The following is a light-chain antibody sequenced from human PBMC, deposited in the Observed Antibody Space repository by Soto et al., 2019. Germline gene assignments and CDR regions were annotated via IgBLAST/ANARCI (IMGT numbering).Light chain of an antibody. CDR1: QSVSSSY. CDR3: QQYGSSLRT. CDR2: GAS. V-gene: IGKV3-20*01. J-gene: IGKJ1*01. Sequence: EIVLTQSPGTLSLSPRERATLSCRASQSVSSSYLAWYQQKPGQAPRLLIYGASSRATGIQDRFSGSGSETDFTLTISRLEPEDFAVYYCQQYGSSLRTFGQGTKVEIK.